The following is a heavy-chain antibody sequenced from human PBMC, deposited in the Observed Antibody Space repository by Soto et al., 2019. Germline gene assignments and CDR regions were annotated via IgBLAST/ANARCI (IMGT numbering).Heavy chain of an antibody. CDR2: ISYDGSKK. Sequence: QVQLVESGGGVVQPGRSLRLSCAASGFTFSSYAMHWVRQAPGKGLEWVSVISYDGSKKYYADSVKGRFTISRDTSKNSMYLQMNSLRDEDTAVYYCARAVQALHWCMYVWGQGTTVTVAS. D-gene: IGHD2-8*02. V-gene: IGHV3-30-3*01. CDR1: GFTFSSYA. J-gene: IGHJ6*02. CDR3: ARAVQALHWCMYV.